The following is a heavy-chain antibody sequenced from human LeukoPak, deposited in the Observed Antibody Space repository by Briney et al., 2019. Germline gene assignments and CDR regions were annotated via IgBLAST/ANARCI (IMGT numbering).Heavy chain of an antibody. V-gene: IGHV1-8*02. D-gene: IGHD6-13*01. CDR2: MSPNSANT. CDR3: ARSRSSWDWSSYYYYYYMDV. Sequence: ASVKVSCKASGYTFTGYYMHWVRQAPGQGLEWMGWMSPNSANTGYAQKFQGRVTMTRNTSISTAYMELSSLRSEDTAVYYCARSRSSWDWSSYYYYYYMDVWGKGTTVTISS. CDR1: GYTFTGYY. J-gene: IGHJ6*03.